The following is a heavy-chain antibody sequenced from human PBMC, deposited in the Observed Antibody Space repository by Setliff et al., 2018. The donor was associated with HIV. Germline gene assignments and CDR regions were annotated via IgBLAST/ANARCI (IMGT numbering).Heavy chain of an antibody. Sequence: TLSLTCTVSGGSIISSTYFWGWIRQPPGKGLECIGNIYYSGSTSYNPSLKSRVTISVDTSKNQFSLKLSSVTAADTAVYYCARLLVAGMLFDYWGPGILVTVSS. CDR1: GGSIISSTYF. D-gene: IGHD2-15*01. J-gene: IGHJ4*02. CDR3: ARLLVAGMLFDY. V-gene: IGHV4-39*01. CDR2: IYYSGST.